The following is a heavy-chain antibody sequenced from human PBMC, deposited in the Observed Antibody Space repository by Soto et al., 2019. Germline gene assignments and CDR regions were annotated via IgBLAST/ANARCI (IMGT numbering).Heavy chain of an antibody. D-gene: IGHD2-21*02. V-gene: IGHV1-69*01. CDR1: GGTFSNSG. CDR2: IIPIFDTT. J-gene: IGHJ4*02. CDR3: ARAPILVSVTLHENYFDS. Sequence: QLHLVQSGAEVKKPGSSLKVSCKASGGTFSNSGISRVRQAPGQGLEWMGGIIPIFDTTNYAQKLQGRITIIADESTNTVYMELSNLRSADTGVYYCARAPILVSVTLHENYFDSWGQGTLVTVSS.